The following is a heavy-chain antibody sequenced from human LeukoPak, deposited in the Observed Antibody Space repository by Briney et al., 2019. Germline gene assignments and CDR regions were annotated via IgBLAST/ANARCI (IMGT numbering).Heavy chain of an antibody. CDR3: ARGAQIDHSHFDY. J-gene: IGHJ4*02. Sequence: GGSLRLSCAASGFTFSSHTMHWVRQAPGKGLEWVGRTRNKANSYTTEYAASVRGRFIISRDDSKNSLYLQMNYLKTEDTAVYYCARGAQIDHSHFDYWGQGSLVTVSS. CDR1: GFTFSSHT. D-gene: IGHD1-14*01. V-gene: IGHV3-72*01. CDR2: TRNKANSYTT.